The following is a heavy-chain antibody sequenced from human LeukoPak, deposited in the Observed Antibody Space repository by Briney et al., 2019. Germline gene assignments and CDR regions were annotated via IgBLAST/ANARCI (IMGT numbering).Heavy chain of an antibody. CDR1: GFTFDDYA. CDR2: ISWNSGSI. CDR3: AKDLFSYEFWSGYMDV. Sequence: GRSLRLSCAASGFTFDDYAMHWVRQAPGKGLEWVSGISWNSGSIGYADSVKGRFTISRDNAKNYLYLQMNSLRAEDMALYYCAKDLFSYEFWSGYMDVWGKGTTVTVSS. D-gene: IGHD3-3*01. V-gene: IGHV3-9*03. J-gene: IGHJ6*03.